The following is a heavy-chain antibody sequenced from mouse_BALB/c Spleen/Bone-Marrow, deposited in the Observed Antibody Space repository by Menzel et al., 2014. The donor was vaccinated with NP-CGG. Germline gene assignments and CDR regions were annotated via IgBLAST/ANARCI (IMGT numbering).Heavy chain of an antibody. CDR3: AFYYYGSSLFAY. CDR1: GFNIKDTY. D-gene: IGHD1-1*01. CDR2: IDPANGNT. V-gene: IGHV14-3*02. J-gene: IGHJ3*01. Sequence: EVKLVESGAELVKPGASVKLSCTASGFNIKDTYMHWVKQRPEQGLEWIGRIDPANGNTKYDPKFQSKATITADTSSNTAYLQLSSLTSEDTAVYYCAFYYYGSSLFAYWGQGTLVTVSA.